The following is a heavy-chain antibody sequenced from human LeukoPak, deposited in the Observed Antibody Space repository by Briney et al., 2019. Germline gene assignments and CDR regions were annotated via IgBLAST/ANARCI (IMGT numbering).Heavy chain of an antibody. D-gene: IGHD5-18*01. V-gene: IGHV4-31*03. Sequence: SQTLSLTCTVSGGSISSGGYYWNWIRQHPGKGLEWIGFIYNSESTYYNPSLKSRVTISVDTSKHQFSLKLSSVTANDPAEYCAPRGGLLTRSLNPGPFDFWGQGSLVTVSS. CDR3: PRGGLLTRSLNPGPFDF. J-gene: IGHJ4*02. CDR1: GGSISSGGYY. CDR2: IYNSEST.